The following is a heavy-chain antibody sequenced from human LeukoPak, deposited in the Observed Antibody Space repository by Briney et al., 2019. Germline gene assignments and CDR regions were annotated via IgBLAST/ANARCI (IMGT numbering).Heavy chain of an antibody. V-gene: IGHV4-39*01. CDR1: GGSLSDNKFY. Sequence: PSQTLSLTCAVSGGSLSDNKFYWGWIRQSPGKGLQWVGSIYYSGTTYYNPSLQSRVIVSVDTSNNQFSLRLDSVTAADTALYYCARYRAYSSGWSEFDYWGQGTLVTVSS. J-gene: IGHJ4*02. CDR3: ARYRAYSSGWSEFDY. CDR2: IYYSGTT. D-gene: IGHD6-13*01.